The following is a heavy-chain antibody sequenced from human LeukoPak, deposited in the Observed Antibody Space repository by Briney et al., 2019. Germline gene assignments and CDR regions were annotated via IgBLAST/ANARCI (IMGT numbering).Heavy chain of an antibody. CDR3: ARERDTIFGVPSYGMDV. CDR1: GYTFTSYY. CDR2: INPSGGST. D-gene: IGHD3-3*01. Sequence: EASVKVSCKASGYTFTSYYMHWVRQAPGQGLEWMGIINPSGGSTSYAQKFQGWVTMTRDTSISTAYMELSRLRSDDTAVYYCARERDTIFGVPSYGMDVWGQGTTVTVSS. V-gene: IGHV1-46*01. J-gene: IGHJ6*02.